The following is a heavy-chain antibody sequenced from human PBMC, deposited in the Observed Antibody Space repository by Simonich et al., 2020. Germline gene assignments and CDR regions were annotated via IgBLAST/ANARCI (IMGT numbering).Heavy chain of an antibody. CDR2: IYYSGST. J-gene: IGHJ3*02. Sequence: QLQLQESGPGLVKPSETLSLTYTVSGGSISSSSYYWGWIRQPPGKGLEGIGSIYYSGSTYYNPSLKSRVTISVDTSKNQFSLKLSSVTAADTAVYYCARHAGFAFDIWGQGTMVTVSS. V-gene: IGHV4-39*01. CDR3: ARHAGFAFDI. CDR1: GGSISSSSYY. D-gene: IGHD6-13*01.